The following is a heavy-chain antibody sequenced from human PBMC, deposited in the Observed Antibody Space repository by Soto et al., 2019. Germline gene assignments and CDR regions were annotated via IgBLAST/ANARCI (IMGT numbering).Heavy chain of an antibody. CDR1: GYTFSSFD. CDR2: MDPKSGHT. Sequence: ASVKVSCKPSGYTFSSFDIICVRPATGQGLEWMGWMDPKSGHTAFAQKFQGRVTMARNTSINTAYLELSRLTSDDTAVYFCARGSYYDIDGYILDPWGQGTSVTVSS. D-gene: IGHD3-9*01. V-gene: IGHV1-8*01. J-gene: IGHJ5*02. CDR3: ARGSYYDIDGYILDP.